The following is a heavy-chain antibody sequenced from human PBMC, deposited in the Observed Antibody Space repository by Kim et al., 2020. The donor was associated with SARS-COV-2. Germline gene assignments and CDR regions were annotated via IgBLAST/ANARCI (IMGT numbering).Heavy chain of an antibody. CDR2: ISGSGGST. V-gene: IGHV3-23*01. Sequence: GGSLRLSCAASGFTFSSYAMSWVRQAPGKGLEWVSAISGSGGSTYYADSVKGRFTISRDNSKNTLYLQMNSLRAEDTAVYYCAKGPSSTVLGVVKRYYYYGMDVWGQGTTVTVSS. D-gene: IGHD2-15*01. CDR1: GFTFSSYA. CDR3: AKGPSSTVLGVVKRYYYYGMDV. J-gene: IGHJ6*02.